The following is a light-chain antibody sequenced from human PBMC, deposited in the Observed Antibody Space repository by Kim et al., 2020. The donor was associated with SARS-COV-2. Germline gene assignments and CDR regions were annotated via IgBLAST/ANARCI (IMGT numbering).Light chain of an antibody. CDR1: SLRSYY. CDR3: NSRDSSGNRGWV. V-gene: IGLV3-19*01. J-gene: IGLJ3*02. CDR2: GKN. Sequence: SSELTQDPAVSVALGQTVRITCQGDSLRSYYASWYQQKPGQAPVLVIYGKNNRPSGIPDRFSGSSSGNTASLTITGAQAEDEADYYCNSRDSSGNRGWVF.